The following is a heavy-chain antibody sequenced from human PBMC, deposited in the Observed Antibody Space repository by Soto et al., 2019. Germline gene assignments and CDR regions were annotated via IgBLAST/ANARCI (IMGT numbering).Heavy chain of an antibody. D-gene: IGHD3-9*01. CDR2: IIPIFGTA. CDR1: GGTFSSYA. J-gene: IGHJ6*02. CDR3: ARSDPDNYYYYGMDV. Sequence: SVKVSCKASGGTFSSYAISWVRQAPGQGLEWMGGIIPIFGTANYAQKFQGRVTITADKSTSTAYMELSSLRSEDTAVYYCARSDPDNYYYYGMDVWGQGTTVTV. V-gene: IGHV1-69*06.